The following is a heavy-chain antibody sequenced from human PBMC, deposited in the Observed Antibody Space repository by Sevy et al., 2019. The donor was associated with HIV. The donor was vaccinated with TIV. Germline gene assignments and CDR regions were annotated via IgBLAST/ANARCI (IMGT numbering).Heavy chain of an antibody. D-gene: IGHD2-21*02. CDR1: GFTFTLYA. J-gene: IGHJ4*02. CDR3: ARVAIEYCTDDCYHRFDY. CDR2: ISYSGTNK. V-gene: IGHV3-30-3*01. Sequence: GGYLRLSCAASGFTFTLYAIHWVRQAPGKGLEWVALISYSGTNKYYADSVKGRFTISRYDSKNTAYLQMNNLSTDDTAVYYCARVAIEYCTDDCYHRFDYWGQGTQVTVSS.